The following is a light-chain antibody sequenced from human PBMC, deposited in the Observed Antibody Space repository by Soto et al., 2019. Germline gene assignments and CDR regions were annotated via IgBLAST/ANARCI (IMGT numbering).Light chain of an antibody. Sequence: SYELTQPPSVSVAPGTTARITCGGNNIGSKSVHWYQQKPGQAPVLVIYYDSDRPSGIPERFSGSNSGNTATLTISRVEAGDEADYYCQVWDSRSDHVVFGGGTKLTVL. V-gene: IGLV3-21*04. CDR3: QVWDSRSDHVV. CDR2: YDS. J-gene: IGLJ2*01. CDR1: NIGSKS.